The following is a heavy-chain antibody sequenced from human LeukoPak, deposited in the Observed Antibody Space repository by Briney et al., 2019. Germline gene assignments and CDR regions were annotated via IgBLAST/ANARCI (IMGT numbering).Heavy chain of an antibody. CDR3: ASSAATTTPPPYGMDV. CDR2: IYYSGGT. D-gene: IGHD5-12*01. Sequence: PSETLSLTCTVSGASLISGGYYWSWIRQHPGKGLEWIGYIYYSGGTFYNPSLKSRVTISLDMSKNQFSLKLSSVTAADTAVYYCASSAATTTPPPYGMDVWGQGTTVTVSS. J-gene: IGHJ6*02. CDR1: GASLISGGYY. V-gene: IGHV4-31*03.